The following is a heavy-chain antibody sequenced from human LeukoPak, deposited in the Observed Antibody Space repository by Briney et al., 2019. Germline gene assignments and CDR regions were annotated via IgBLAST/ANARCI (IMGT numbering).Heavy chain of an antibody. Sequence: SGPALVKPSQTLTLTLSFPGFSLSTSGMGVSWIRQPPGKALEWLALINWDDDKYYNTSLETRLTISKDTSKSQVVLTMTNMDPVDTATYYCARTLIVGSATYYFDYWGQGTLVTVSS. D-gene: IGHD1-26*01. V-gene: IGHV2-70*01. CDR1: GFSLSTSGMG. CDR3: ARTLIVGSATYYFDY. CDR2: INWDDDK. J-gene: IGHJ4*02.